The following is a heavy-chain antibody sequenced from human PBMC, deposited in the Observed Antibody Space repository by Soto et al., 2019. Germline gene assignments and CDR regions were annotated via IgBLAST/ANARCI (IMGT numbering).Heavy chain of an antibody. CDR2: ISAYNGNT. J-gene: IGHJ6*03. Sequence: QDQLVQSGVEVKKPGASVKVSCKASGYSFTNYGITWVRQAPGQGFEWMGWISAYNGNTKYAQKLQGRVTMTTDACTSTAYLELRSRTSDDTAVYYCARDRGVAPPVAGNTHYYYYMDVWGKGTTVTVSS. D-gene: IGHD6-19*01. CDR1: GYSFTNYG. CDR3: ARDRGVAPPVAGNTHYYYYMDV. V-gene: IGHV1-18*01.